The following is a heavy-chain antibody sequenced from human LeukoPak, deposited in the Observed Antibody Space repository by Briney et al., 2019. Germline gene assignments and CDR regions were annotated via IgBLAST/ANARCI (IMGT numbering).Heavy chain of an antibody. D-gene: IGHD6-19*01. V-gene: IGHV3-74*01. J-gene: IGHJ4*02. CDR1: GFTFSSYA. CDR3: ARDPSLYSSGWLFDY. CDR2: INSDGSST. Sequence: GGSLRLSCAASGFTFSSYAMTWVRQAPGKGLVWVSRINSDGSSTRYADSVKGRFPISRDNAKNTLYLQMDSLRAEDTAVYYCARDPSLYSSGWLFDYWGQGTLVTVSS.